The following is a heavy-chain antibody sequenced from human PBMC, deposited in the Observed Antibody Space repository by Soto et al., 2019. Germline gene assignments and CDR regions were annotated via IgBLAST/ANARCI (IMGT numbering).Heavy chain of an antibody. CDR2: ISSSSSYI. Sequence: EVQLVESGGGLVKPGGSLRRSCAASGFTFSSYSMNWVRQAPGKGLEWVSSISSSSSYIYYADSVKGRFTISRDNAKNSLYLQMNSLRAEDTAVYYCARDDFWSGYYNAFDIWGQGTMVTVSS. J-gene: IGHJ3*02. D-gene: IGHD3-3*01. CDR3: ARDDFWSGYYNAFDI. V-gene: IGHV3-21*01. CDR1: GFTFSSYS.